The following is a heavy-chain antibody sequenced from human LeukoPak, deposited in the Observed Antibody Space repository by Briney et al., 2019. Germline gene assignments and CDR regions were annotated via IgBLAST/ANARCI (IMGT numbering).Heavy chain of an antibody. CDR1: GFTFTNYG. D-gene: IGHD4/OR15-4a*01. Sequence: GGSLRLSCTASGFTFTNYGMSWVRQAPGKGLEWVSSISGDGSSTHYADSVKGRFTISRDNSKNTLYLQMNSLRAEDTAVYYCARRAGAYSHPYDYWGQGTLVTVSS. J-gene: IGHJ4*02. V-gene: IGHV3-23*01. CDR3: ARRAGAYSHPYDY. CDR2: ISGDGSST.